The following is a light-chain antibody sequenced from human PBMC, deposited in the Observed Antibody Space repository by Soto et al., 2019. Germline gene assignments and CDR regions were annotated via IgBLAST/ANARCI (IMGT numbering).Light chain of an antibody. Sequence: DIQMTQSPSSLSSSVGDRVTITCRASQSISIYLNWYQQKPGKSPKLLIYASSSLQSGVPSRFSGSGSGTDFTLTISSLQPEDFAVYYCQQSYITPPTFGGGTQVEIK. CDR2: ASS. CDR3: QQSYITPPT. CDR1: QSISIY. J-gene: IGKJ4*01. V-gene: IGKV1-39*01.